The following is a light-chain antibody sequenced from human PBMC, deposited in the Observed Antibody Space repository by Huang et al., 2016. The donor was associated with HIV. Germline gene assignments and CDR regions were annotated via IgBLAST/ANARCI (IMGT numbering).Light chain of an antibody. CDR1: QNINSV. Sequence: DIQLTQSPSSLSASVGDRVTITCRASQNINSVLNWYKQTPGKAPNLLIDAASSLQSGVPSRFSGRGSGTDFTLTISGLQPVDLGTYYCQQSYNTSWTFGQGTTVEIK. V-gene: IGKV1-39*01. CDR3: QQSYNTSWT. CDR2: AAS. J-gene: IGKJ1*01.